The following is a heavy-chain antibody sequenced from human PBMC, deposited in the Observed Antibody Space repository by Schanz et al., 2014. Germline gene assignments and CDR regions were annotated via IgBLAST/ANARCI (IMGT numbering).Heavy chain of an antibody. CDR3: AKYRGYYRVSGSYRELEY. V-gene: IGHV3-23*04. D-gene: IGHD3-10*01. CDR1: GFAFSSYG. Sequence: EVQLAESGGGVVQPGRSLRLSCLASGFAFSSYGMNWLRQAPGKGLEWVSVIGVDGTTTYYADSVKGRFTISRDNSKNTLYLQMNSLRPEDTAVYYCAKYRGYYRVSGSYRELEYWGQGTLVTVSS. J-gene: IGHJ4*02. CDR2: IGVDGTTT.